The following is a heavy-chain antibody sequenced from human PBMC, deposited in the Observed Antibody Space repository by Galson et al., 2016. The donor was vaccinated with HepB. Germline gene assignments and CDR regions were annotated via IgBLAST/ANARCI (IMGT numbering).Heavy chain of an antibody. J-gene: IGHJ1*01. CDR2: INPNSGDT. CDR1: GYRFTGYY. V-gene: IGHV1-2*02. Sequence: SVKVSCKASGYRFTGYYIHWVRQAPGQGLEWLGWINPNSGDTDYAQSLQDRVTVTRDTSIRTAYLALSRLTSDDTAVYYCAKGGDFWGGYFFQDWGQGTPVSVIS. D-gene: IGHD3-3*01. CDR3: AKGGDFWGGYFFQD.